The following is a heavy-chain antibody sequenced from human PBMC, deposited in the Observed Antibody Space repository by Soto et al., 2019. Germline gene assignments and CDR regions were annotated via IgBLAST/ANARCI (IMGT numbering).Heavy chain of an antibody. J-gene: IGHJ4*02. D-gene: IGHD2-15*01. CDR3: ARHTPAISISDH. Sequence: SETLSLTCTVSGGPFSRGGYYWSWIRQHPGKGLECIGYIFYTGSTYYNPTLKSRVTMSVDTSKNQFSLKLSSVTAADTAVYYCARHTPAISISDHWGQGTLVTVSS. CDR2: IFYTGST. CDR1: GGPFSRGGYY. V-gene: IGHV4-31*03.